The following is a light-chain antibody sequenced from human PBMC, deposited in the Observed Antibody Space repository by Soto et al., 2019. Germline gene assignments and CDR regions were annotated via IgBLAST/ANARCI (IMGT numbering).Light chain of an antibody. V-gene: IGKV1-5*03. Sequence: DIQMTQSPATLSASVGDRVTITCRASQNIDSALAWYQKKPGTAPKPLIYKASTLASGVPSRFSGSGSGTQFTLTISSLQPDDVASYYCQQYSTSFSTFGPGTSVDLK. J-gene: IGKJ3*01. CDR3: QQYSTSFST. CDR2: KAS. CDR1: QNIDSA.